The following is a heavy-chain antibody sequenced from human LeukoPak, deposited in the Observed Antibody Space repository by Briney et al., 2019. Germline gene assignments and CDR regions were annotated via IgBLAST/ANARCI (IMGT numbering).Heavy chain of an antibody. CDR1: GFTFSSYS. J-gene: IGHJ4*02. D-gene: IGHD6-13*01. V-gene: IGHV3-23*01. CDR3: AKPYSSSWYRFDY. Sequence: PGGSLRLSCAASGFTFSSYSMSWVRQAPGKGLEWVSAISGSGGSTYYADSVKGRFTISRDNSKNTLYLQMNSLRAEDTAVYYCAKPYSSSWYRFDYWGQGTLVTVSS. CDR2: ISGSGGST.